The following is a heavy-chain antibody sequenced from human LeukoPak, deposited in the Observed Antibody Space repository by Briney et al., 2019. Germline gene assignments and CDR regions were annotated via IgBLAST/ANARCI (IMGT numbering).Heavy chain of an antibody. Sequence: SETLSLTCTVSGDSVSNGNYYWSWLRQPPGKALEWIGYIYYTGSTYYNPSLKSRVTISVDTSKNQFSLKLNSVTAADTAVYYCARHYGPWGQGTLVTVSS. CDR2: IYYTGST. J-gene: IGHJ5*02. CDR3: ARHYGP. CDR1: GDSVSNGNYY. D-gene: IGHD3-16*01. V-gene: IGHV4-61*01.